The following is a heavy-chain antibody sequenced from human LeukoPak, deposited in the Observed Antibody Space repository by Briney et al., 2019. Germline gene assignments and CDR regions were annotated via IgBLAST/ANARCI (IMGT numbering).Heavy chain of an antibody. J-gene: IGHJ4*02. V-gene: IGHV7-4-1*04. CDR1: GYIFNNYA. CDR3: ARSNNDGDYLGVGFDY. D-gene: IGHD3-16*01. Sequence: ASVNVSCESSGYIFNNYAINWVRQAPGQGLEWMGWINTNTGNPTYAQGFTGRFVFSSDTSVRMAYLQISSLKAEDTAVYYCARSNNDGDYLGVGFDYWGQGTLVTVSS. CDR2: INTNTGNP.